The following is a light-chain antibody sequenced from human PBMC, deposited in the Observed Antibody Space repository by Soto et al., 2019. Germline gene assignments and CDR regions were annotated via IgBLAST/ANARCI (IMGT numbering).Light chain of an antibody. J-gene: IGKJ5*01. V-gene: IGKV3-11*01. CDR2: DAS. Sequence: EIVLTQSPVTLSLSPGERATLSCRASQSVSSYLALYQQKPGQAPRLLIYDASNRATGIPARFSGGGSGTDFTLTIDNLEPEDFAIYYCQQRSNWPPITFGQGTDWRL. CDR1: QSVSSY. CDR3: QQRSNWPPIT.